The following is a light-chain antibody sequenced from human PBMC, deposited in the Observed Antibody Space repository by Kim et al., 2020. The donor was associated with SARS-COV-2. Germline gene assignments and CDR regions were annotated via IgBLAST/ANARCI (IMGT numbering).Light chain of an antibody. CDR3: NSYTSDTTWV. J-gene: IGLJ3*02. V-gene: IGLV2-14*01. Sequence: GQAITIAGTGTRREIGTNECVSWYQQHPGKAPKVMIYEVSVRPSGVSNRFCGAKYGNTASLTISGLQAEEGADYYCNSYTSDTTWVFGGGTKVTVL. CDR1: RREIGTNEC. CDR2: EVS.